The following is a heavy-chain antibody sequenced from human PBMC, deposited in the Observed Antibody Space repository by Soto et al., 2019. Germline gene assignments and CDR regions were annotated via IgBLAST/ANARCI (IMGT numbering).Heavy chain of an antibody. CDR2: ISGSGGDT. CDR1: GLTFSSSV. D-gene: IGHD3-9*01. J-gene: IGHJ6*02. CDR3: AKRPGYYDMDE. Sequence: VGSLRLSCSASGLTFSSSVMSWVCQAPGTRLECVSAISGSGGDTYYADSVPGRFTIPRDKSKNTLDLQLNSLRAENTPAYYYAKRPGYYDMDEWDQGSRVTVS. V-gene: IGHV3-23*01.